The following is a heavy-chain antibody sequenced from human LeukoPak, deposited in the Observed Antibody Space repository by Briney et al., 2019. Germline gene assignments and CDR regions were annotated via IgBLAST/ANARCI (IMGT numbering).Heavy chain of an antibody. CDR3: ARDSSIAARPFDY. J-gene: IGHJ4*02. V-gene: IGHV1-69*04. Sequence: GASVKVSCKASGGTFSSYAISWVRQAPGQGLEWMGRIIPILGIANYAQKFQGRVTITADKSTSTAYMGLSSLRSEDTAVYYCARDSSIAARPFDYWGQGTLVTVSS. CDR1: GGTFSSYA. CDR2: IIPILGIA. D-gene: IGHD6-6*01.